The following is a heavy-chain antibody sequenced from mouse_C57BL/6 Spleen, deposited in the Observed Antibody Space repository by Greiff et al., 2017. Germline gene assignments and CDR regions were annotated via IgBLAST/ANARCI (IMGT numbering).Heavy chain of an antibody. D-gene: IGHD1-1*01. V-gene: IGHV1-64*01. CDR1: GYTFTSYW. CDR3: ARERITTVVADWYFDV. Sequence: QVQLQQPGAELVKPGASVKLSCKASGYTFTSYWMHWLKQRPGQGLEWIGMFHPNSGSTNYNEKFKSKATLTVDKSSSTAYMQLSSLTSEDAAVYYCARERITTVVADWYFDVWGTGTTVTVSS. J-gene: IGHJ1*03. CDR2: FHPNSGST.